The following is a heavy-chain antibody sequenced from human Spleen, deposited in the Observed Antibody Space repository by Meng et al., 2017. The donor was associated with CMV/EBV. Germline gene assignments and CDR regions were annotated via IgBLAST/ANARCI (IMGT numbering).Heavy chain of an antibody. CDR2: IIPLFGTT. D-gene: IGHD2-2*02. V-gene: IGHV1-69*05. J-gene: IGHJ5*02. Sequence: YAINWGRQAPGQGLEWMGIIIPLFGTTTYAQKFQGRVTITTDDSTRTAFMELSDLKSDDTAVYFCAREGRQYCTTTTCYTGGPFDPWGQGTLVTVSS. CDR3: AREGRQYCTTTTCYTGGPFDP. CDR1: YA.